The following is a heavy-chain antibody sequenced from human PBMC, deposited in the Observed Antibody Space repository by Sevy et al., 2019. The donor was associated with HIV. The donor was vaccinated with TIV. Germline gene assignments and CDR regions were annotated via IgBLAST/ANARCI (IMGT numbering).Heavy chain of an antibody. V-gene: IGHV4-39*01. CDR1: GGSISSSSYY. Sequence: SETLSLTCTVSGGSISSSSYYWGWIRQRPGKGLEWTESIYYSGSAYYNPSLKSRVTISVDTSKNQFSLKLSSVTAADTAVYYCATRRSMMGASGWYVHYYYGMDVWGQGTTVTVSS. CDR2: IYYSGSA. CDR3: ATRRSMMGASGWYVHYYYGMDV. D-gene: IGHD6-19*01. J-gene: IGHJ6*02.